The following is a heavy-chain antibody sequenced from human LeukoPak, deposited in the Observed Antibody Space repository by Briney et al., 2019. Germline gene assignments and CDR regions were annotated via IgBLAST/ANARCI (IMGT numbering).Heavy chain of an antibody. Sequence: KPSETLSLTCAVYGGSFSGYYWNWIRQPPGKGLEWIGEINHSGSTNYNPSLKSRVTISVDTSKNQFSLKLSSVTAADTAVYYCARHPFTRYCSGGSCYSDFPWGQGTLVTVSS. CDR3: ARHPFTRYCSGGSCYSDFP. D-gene: IGHD2-15*01. CDR1: GGSFSGYY. V-gene: IGHV4-34*01. J-gene: IGHJ5*02. CDR2: INHSGST.